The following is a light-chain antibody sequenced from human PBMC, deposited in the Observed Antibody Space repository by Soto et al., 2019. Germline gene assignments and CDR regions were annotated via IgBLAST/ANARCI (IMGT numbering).Light chain of an antibody. CDR2: TAS. V-gene: IGKV3-20*01. CDR3: QQYGGSTRT. Sequence: ILLTQYPGNLSLSPGERATLSCRASESIASKYLAWYQQKPGQAPRLIIYTASNRATGIPDRFSGSGSGTDGTLTITRLEHEDVSVYYCQQYGGSTRTFGQGTKVDIK. CDR1: ESIASKY. J-gene: IGKJ1*01.